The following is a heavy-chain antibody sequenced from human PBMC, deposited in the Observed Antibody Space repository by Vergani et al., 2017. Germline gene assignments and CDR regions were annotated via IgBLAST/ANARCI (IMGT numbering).Heavy chain of an antibody. D-gene: IGHD2-15*01. Sequence: QVQLQESGPGLVKPSQTLSLTCTVSGGSINSHNYYWSWIRQPAGKGLGGIGRIHTSGSTNYNPSLKNRVTMSEDTPKNQFSLNLTSVTAADTAVYFCARESCLGGSCYKPLFDYRGQGILVTVSA. V-gene: IGHV4-61*02. CDR3: ARESCLGGSCYKPLFDY. CDR1: GGSINSHNYY. J-gene: IGHJ4*02. CDR2: IHTSGST.